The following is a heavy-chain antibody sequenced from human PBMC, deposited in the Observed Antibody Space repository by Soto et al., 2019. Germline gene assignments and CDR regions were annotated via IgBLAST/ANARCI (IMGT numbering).Heavy chain of an antibody. D-gene: IGHD6-13*01. Sequence: VASVKVSCKASGGTFSSYAISWVRQAPGQGLEWMGGIIPIFGTANYAQKFQGRVTITADESARTSYMELRSLKSQDTAVYYCVRDSGAKLSSSWGQGTLVTVSS. CDR1: GGTFSSYA. CDR3: VRDSGAKLSSS. J-gene: IGHJ4*02. V-gene: IGHV1-69*13. CDR2: IIPIFGTA.